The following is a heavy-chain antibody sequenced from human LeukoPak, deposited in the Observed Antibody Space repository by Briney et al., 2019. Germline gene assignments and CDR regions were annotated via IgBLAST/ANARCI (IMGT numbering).Heavy chain of an antibody. V-gene: IGHV4-59*12. CDR3: AREGMATTPFDY. D-gene: IGHD5-24*01. J-gene: IGHJ4*02. CDR2: IYYSGST. CDR1: GGSISSYY. Sequence: SETLSLTCTVSGGSISSYYWSWIRQPPGKGLEWIGYIYYSGSTNYNPSLKSRVTISVDTSKNQFSLKLSSVTAADTAVYYCAREGMATTPFDYWGQGTLVTVSS.